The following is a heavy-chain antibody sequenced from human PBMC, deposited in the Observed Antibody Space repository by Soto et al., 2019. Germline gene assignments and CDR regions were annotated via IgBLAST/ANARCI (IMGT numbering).Heavy chain of an antibody. V-gene: IGHV4-59*01. CDR2: IYYSGST. CDR3: ARAAGYSYPIDP. J-gene: IGHJ5*02. D-gene: IGHD5-18*01. CDR1: GGSISSYY. Sequence: SETLSLTCTVSGGSISSYYWSWIRQPPGKGLEWIGYIYYSGSTNYNPSLKSRVTISVDTSKNQFSLKLSSVTAADTAVYYCARAAGYSYPIDPWGQGTLVTVSS.